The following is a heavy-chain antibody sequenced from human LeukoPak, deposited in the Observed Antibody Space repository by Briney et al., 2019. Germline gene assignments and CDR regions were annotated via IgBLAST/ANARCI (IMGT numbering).Heavy chain of an antibody. V-gene: IGHV3-74*01. Sequence: PGGSLRLSCAASGFTFSSYWIHWVRQVPGKGLVWVSRINTDGSTTSYADSVKGRFTISRDNAKNTLYLQMNSLRAEDTAVYYCATVVVMDTSYWGQGTLVIVSS. D-gene: IGHD2-15*01. J-gene: IGHJ4*02. CDR1: GFTFSSYW. CDR3: ATVVVMDTSY. CDR2: INTDGSTT.